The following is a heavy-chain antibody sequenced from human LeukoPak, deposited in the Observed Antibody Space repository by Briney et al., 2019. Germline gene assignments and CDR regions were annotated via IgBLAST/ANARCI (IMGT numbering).Heavy chain of an antibody. Sequence: GGSLRLSCAASGFTFSSYAMHWVRQAPGKGLEYVSAISSNGGSNYYANSVKGRFTISRDNSKNTLYLQMGSLRAEDMAVYYCARGGRITMVRGVSLDYWGQGTLVTVSS. D-gene: IGHD3-10*01. CDR1: GFTFSSYA. J-gene: IGHJ4*02. CDR2: ISSNGGSN. V-gene: IGHV3-64*01. CDR3: ARGGRITMVRGVSLDY.